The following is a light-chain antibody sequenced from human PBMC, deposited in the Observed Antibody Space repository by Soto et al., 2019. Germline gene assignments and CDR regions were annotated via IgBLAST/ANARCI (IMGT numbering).Light chain of an antibody. Sequence: EIVMTQSPATLSVSPGERATLSCRASQSVSSSYLAWYQQKPGQAPRLLIYDASNRATGIPARLSGSGSGTEFTLTISSLQSEDFAVYYCQQYDNWPRTFGQGTKVDIK. J-gene: IGKJ1*01. CDR2: DAS. CDR3: QQYDNWPRT. CDR1: QSVSSSY. V-gene: IGKV3-15*01.